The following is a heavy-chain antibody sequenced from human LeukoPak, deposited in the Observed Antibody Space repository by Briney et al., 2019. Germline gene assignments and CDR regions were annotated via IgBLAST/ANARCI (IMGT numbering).Heavy chain of an antibody. Sequence: ASVKVSCKASGYTFTSYDIIWVRQATGQGLVWMGWMNPNSGNTGYAQKFQGRVTMTRNTSTSTANMELSSLRSEDTAIYYCARAGQEDYLWGTYRDDYWGQGTLVTVSS. D-gene: IGHD3-16*02. CDR2: MNPNSGNT. J-gene: IGHJ4*02. V-gene: IGHV1-8*01. CDR3: ARAGQEDYLWGTYRDDY. CDR1: GYTFTSYD.